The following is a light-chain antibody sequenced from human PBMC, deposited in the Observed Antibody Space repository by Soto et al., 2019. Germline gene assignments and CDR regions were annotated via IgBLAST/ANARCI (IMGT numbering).Light chain of an antibody. J-gene: IGKJ5*01. CDR2: GAS. CDR3: QQRSNWPPIT. CDR1: QSVSSRY. Sequence: EIVLTQSPGTLSLSPVEGATLSCMASQSVSSRYLAWYQQKPGQPPRLLIYGASSRATGIPDRFSGSGSVTDFTLTISSLEPEDFAVYYCQQRSNWPPITFGQGTRLEIK. V-gene: IGKV3D-20*02.